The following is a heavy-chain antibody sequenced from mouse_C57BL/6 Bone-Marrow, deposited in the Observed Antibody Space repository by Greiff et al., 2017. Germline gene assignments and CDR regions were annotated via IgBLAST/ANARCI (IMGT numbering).Heavy chain of an antibody. CDR2: INPSSGYT. Sequence: QVQLQQSGAELARPGASVTMSCKASGYTFTSYTMHWVKQRPGQGLEWIGYINPSSGYTKYNQKFKDKATLTAYKSSSTAYMQLSSLTSEDAAVYYCARWAYGNYVSGCAYWGQGTLVTVSA. D-gene: IGHD2-1*01. V-gene: IGHV1-4*01. CDR1: GYTFTSYT. J-gene: IGHJ3*01. CDR3: ARWAYGNYVSGCAY.